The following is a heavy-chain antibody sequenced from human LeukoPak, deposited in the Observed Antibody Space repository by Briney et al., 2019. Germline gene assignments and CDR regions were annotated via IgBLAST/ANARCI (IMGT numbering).Heavy chain of an antibody. CDR1: GGSISSSSYY. CDR2: IYYSGST. CDR3: ARHGTLMSDDAFDI. J-gene: IGHJ3*02. Sequence: SETLSLTCTVSGGSISSSSYYWGWIRQPPGKGLEWIGSIYYSGSTYYNPSLKSRVTISVDTSKNQFSLKLSSVTAADTAVYYCARHGTLMSDDAFDIWGQGTMVTVSS. V-gene: IGHV4-39*01. D-gene: IGHD1-26*01.